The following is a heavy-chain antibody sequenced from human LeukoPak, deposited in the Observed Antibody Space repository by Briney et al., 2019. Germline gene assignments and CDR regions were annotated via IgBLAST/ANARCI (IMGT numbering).Heavy chain of an antibody. V-gene: IGHV1-2*02. CDR2: INPNSGGT. D-gene: IGHD3-10*01. Sequence: GASVKVSCKASGYIFNGYYMHWVRQAPGQGLEWMGWINPNSGGTNYAQKLQGRVTMTRDTSISTAYMELSRLRSDDTGVYYCARDSGMVRGVIGRWFDPWGQGTLVTVSS. CDR3: ARDSGMVRGVIGRWFDP. J-gene: IGHJ5*02. CDR1: GYIFNGYY.